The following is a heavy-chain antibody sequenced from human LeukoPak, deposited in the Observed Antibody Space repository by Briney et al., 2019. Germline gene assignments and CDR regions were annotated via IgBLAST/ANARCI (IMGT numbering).Heavy chain of an antibody. CDR1: GGSFSGYY. D-gene: IGHD6-6*01. V-gene: IGHV4-34*01. CDR2: INHSGST. J-gene: IGHJ6*03. Sequence: SETLSLTCAVYGGSFSGYYWSWIRQPPGKGLEWIGEINHSGSTNYNPSLKSRVTISVDTSKNQLSLKLSSVTAADTAVYYCARQSGARRVYYYYYMDVWGKGTTVTVSS. CDR3: ARQSGARRVYYYYYMDV.